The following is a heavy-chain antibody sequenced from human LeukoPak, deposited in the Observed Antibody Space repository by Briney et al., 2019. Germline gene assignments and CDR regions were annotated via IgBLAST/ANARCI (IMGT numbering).Heavy chain of an antibody. CDR1: GFTFSSYE. CDR2: ISAGGGST. D-gene: IGHD2-2*01. CDR3: AKVYCSSSGCYRIDY. V-gene: IGHV3-23*01. Sequence: PGGSLRLSCAASGFTFSSYEMNWVRQAPGKGLEGVSAISAGGGSTYYADSVKGRFTISRDNSKNTLYLQMNSLRAEDTALYFCAKVYCSSSGCYRIDYWGQGTLVTVSS. J-gene: IGHJ4*02.